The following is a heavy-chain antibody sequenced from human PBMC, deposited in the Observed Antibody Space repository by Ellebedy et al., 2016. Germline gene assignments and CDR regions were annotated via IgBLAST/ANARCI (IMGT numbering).Heavy chain of an antibody. Sequence: GGSLRLXXAASGFTFSSYWMHWVRQVPGKGLVWVSHINPDGSITRYGDAVKGRFTISRDNAKNTLYLQMNSLRAEDTAVYYCARRADSSGYHYFDYWGQGTLVTVSS. CDR1: GFTFSSYW. CDR3: ARRADSSGYHYFDY. J-gene: IGHJ4*02. CDR2: INPDGSIT. D-gene: IGHD3-22*01. V-gene: IGHV3-74*01.